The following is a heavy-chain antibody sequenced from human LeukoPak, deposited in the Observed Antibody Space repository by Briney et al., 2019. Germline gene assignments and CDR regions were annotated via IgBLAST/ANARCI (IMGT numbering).Heavy chain of an antibody. J-gene: IGHJ5*02. D-gene: IGHD2-15*01. CDR3: ARGLYVVAAIENWFDP. V-gene: IGHV4-34*01. CDR1: GGSFSGYY. CDR2: INHSGST. Sequence: SETLSLTCAVYGGSFSGYYWSWIRQPPGKGLEWIGEINHSGSTNYNPSLKSRVTISVDTSKNQFSLKLSSVTAADTAVYYCARGLYVVAAIENWFDPWGQGTQVAVSS.